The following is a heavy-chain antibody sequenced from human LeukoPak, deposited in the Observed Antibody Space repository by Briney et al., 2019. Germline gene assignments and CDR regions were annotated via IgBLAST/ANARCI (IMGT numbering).Heavy chain of an antibody. J-gene: IGHJ4*02. CDR3: AKVRYYYGSGSYQTNFDY. Sequence: PGGSLRLSCAASGFTFSSYGMHWVRQAPGKGLEGVAVISYDGSNKYYADSVKGRFTISRDNSKNTLYLQMNSLRAEDTAVYYCAKVRYYYGSGSYQTNFDYWGQGTLVTVSS. D-gene: IGHD3-10*01. CDR1: GFTFSSYG. CDR2: ISYDGSNK. V-gene: IGHV3-30*18.